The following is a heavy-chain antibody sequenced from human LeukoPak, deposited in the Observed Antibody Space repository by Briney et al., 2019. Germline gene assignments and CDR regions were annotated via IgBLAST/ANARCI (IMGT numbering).Heavy chain of an antibody. Sequence: SETLSLTCTVSGGSISSYYWSWIRQPPGKGLEWIGEINHSGSTNYNPSLKSRVTISVDTSKNQFSLKLSSVTAADTAVYYCAYSGYYYYYYGMDVWGQGTTVTVSS. D-gene: IGHD3-22*01. CDR2: INHSGST. V-gene: IGHV4-34*01. J-gene: IGHJ6*02. CDR1: GGSISSYY. CDR3: AYSGYYYYYYGMDV.